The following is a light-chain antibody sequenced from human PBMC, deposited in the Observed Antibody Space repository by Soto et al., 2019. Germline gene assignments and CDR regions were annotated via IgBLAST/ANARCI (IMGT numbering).Light chain of an antibody. CDR1: SSNIGSNN. J-gene: IGLJ2*01. CDR3: AAWDDSLNGVV. Sequence: QAVVTQPPSASGTPGQRVTISCSGSSSNIGSNNVNWYQQLPGTAPNLLIYSNDQRPSGVPDRFSGSKSGTSASLAISGLQSEDEADYYCAAWDDSLNGVVFGGGTKLTVL. CDR2: SND. V-gene: IGLV1-44*01.